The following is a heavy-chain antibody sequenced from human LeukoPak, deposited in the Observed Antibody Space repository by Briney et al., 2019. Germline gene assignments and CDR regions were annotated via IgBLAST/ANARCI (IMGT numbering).Heavy chain of an antibody. J-gene: IGHJ4*02. CDR2: ISNNGGYT. CDR3: AKGPIGYDSSGYSDY. V-gene: IGHV3-23*01. CDR1: GFTFSSSA. D-gene: IGHD3-22*01. Sequence: GGSLRLSCAASGFTFSSSAMSWVRQAPGKGLEWVSAISNNGGYTYYADSVQGRFTISRDNSKSTLCLQMNSLRAEDTVVYYCAKGPIGYDSSGYSDYWGQGTLVTVSS.